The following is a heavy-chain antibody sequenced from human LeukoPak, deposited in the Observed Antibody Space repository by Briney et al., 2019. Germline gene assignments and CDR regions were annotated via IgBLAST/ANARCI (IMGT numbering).Heavy chain of an antibody. Sequence: PGGSLRLSCAASGFTFDDYGMSWVRQAPGKGLEWIGEINHSGSTNYIPSLKSRVTISVDTSKNQFSLKLSSVTAADTAVYYCARGVGVYSNYPTYYYYYYMDVWGKGTTVTVSS. CDR3: ARGVGVYSNYPTYYYYYYMDV. V-gene: IGHV4-34*01. CDR1: GFTFDDYG. J-gene: IGHJ6*03. CDR2: INHSGST. D-gene: IGHD4-11*01.